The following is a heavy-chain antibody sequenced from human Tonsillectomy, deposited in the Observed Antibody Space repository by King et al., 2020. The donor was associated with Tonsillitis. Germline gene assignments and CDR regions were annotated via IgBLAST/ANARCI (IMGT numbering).Heavy chain of an antibody. CDR1: GYTFTTYY. J-gene: IGHJ1*01. V-gene: IGHV1-46*01. CDR3: VRGGAYDSIGYSYYQH. CDR2: INPSGGST. D-gene: IGHD3-22*01. Sequence: VQLVESGAEVKKPGASVKVSCKASGYTFTTYYMHWVRQAPGQGLEWMGIINPSGGSTRYAQKFQGRVTITRDTSTSTVYMEVRRLGCEDTAVCFCVRGGAYDSIGYSYYQHWGQGTLVTLSS.